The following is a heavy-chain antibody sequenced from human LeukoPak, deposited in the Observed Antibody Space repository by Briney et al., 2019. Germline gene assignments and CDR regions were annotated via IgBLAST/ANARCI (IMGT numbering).Heavy chain of an antibody. CDR1: GFTVSSNY. CDR2: IYSGGST. CDR3: ARGSRLYGGYAVGYFYFDY. D-gene: IGHD5-12*01. J-gene: IGHJ4*02. V-gene: IGHV3-53*01. Sequence: QPGGSLRLSCAASGFTVSSNYMSWVRQAPGKGLEWVSVIYSGGSTYYADSVKGRFTISRDNSKNTLYLQMNSLRAEDTAVYYCARGSRLYGGYAVGYFYFDYWGQGTLVTVSS.